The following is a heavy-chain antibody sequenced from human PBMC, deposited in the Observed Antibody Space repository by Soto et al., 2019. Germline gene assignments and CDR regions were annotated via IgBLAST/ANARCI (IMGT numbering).Heavy chain of an antibody. J-gene: IGHJ4*02. D-gene: IGHD3-16*02. Sequence: SETLSLTCTVSGGSISSSSYYWGWIRQPPGKGLEWIGSIYYSGSTYYNPSLKSRVTISVDTSKNQFSLKLSSVTAADTAVYYCERSTITFGGVIDFFDYWGQGTLVTVSS. V-gene: IGHV4-39*01. CDR3: ERSTITFGGVIDFFDY. CDR2: IYYSGST. CDR1: GGSISSSSYY.